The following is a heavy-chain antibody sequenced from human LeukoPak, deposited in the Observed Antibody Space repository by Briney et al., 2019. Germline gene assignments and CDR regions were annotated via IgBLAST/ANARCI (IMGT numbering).Heavy chain of an antibody. J-gene: IGHJ6*02. V-gene: IGHV1-2*02. Sequence: ASVKVSCKASGYIFTDYYIHWIRQAPGQGLEWTGWIDPNSGGTHHAPNFQGRATVTRDTSSSTVYMDLSRLRSADTAIYYCARSRTPFYYYGMHVWGLGTSVTVSS. D-gene: IGHD1-1*01. CDR2: IDPNSGGT. CDR3: ARSRTPFYYYGMHV. CDR1: GYIFTDYY.